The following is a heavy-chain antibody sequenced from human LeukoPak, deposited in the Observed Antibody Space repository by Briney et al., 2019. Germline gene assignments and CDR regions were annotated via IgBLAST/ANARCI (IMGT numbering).Heavy chain of an antibody. V-gene: IGHV1-2*02. CDR1: GYTFTGYY. Sequence: ASVKVSCKASGYTFTGYYMHWVRQAPGQGLEWLGWINPTSGGTNYAQKFQVRVTMTRGTSISTAYMELSRLRSDDTAVYYCASLRAGPFDYWGQGTLVTVSS. CDR3: ASLRAGPFDY. CDR2: INPTSGGT. J-gene: IGHJ4*02. D-gene: IGHD5/OR15-5a*01.